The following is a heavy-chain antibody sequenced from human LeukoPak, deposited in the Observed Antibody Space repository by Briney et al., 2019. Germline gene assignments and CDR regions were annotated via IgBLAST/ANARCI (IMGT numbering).Heavy chain of an antibody. D-gene: IGHD2-15*01. V-gene: IGHV3-53*01. CDR2: FYTNGGT. J-gene: IGHJ4*02. CDR1: GFSVSDYY. CDR3: TNLLPTLYYFDS. Sequence: GGSLRLSCAASGFSVSDYYMSWVRQAPGKGLEWISVFYTNGGTYYADSVKGRFTTSTDNSRNMLYLQMNSLRAEDTAMYYCTNLLPTLYYFDSWGQGTLVIVSS.